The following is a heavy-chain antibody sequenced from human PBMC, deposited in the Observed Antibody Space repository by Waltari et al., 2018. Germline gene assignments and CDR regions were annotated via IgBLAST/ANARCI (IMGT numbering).Heavy chain of an antibody. J-gene: IGHJ4*02. Sequence: EVQVVESGGGFVQPGGALSLSCAACGFAFGNHWMCWVRQAQGKGPEWVANINQNGRGEFYVDSVKGRFTISRDNAKNSLYLQLNSLRAEDTAVYYCARGSLVWDGVDHWGQGTLVTVSS. CDR3: ARGSLVWDGVDH. D-gene: IGHD1-26*01. V-gene: IGHV3-7*01. CDR1: GFAFGNHW. CDR2: INQNGRGE.